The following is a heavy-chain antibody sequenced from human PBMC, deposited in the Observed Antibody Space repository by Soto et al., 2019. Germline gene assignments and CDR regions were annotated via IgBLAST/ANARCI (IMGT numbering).Heavy chain of an antibody. CDR3: ARGPGSPRYYNGMDV. J-gene: IGHJ6*02. D-gene: IGHD3-10*01. V-gene: IGHV3-13*01. CDR1: GFTLSNHD. Sequence: GGSLRLSCAASGFTLSNHDMYWVRQATGKSLEWVSAIGIGGDTYYPASVKGRFTISRQNAKDSLYLQMNNLRAGDTAVYYCARGPGSPRYYNGMDVWGQGTTVTVS. CDR2: IGIGGDT.